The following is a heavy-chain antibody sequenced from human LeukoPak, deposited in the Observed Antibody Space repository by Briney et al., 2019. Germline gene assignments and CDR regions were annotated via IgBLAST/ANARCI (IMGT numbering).Heavy chain of an antibody. D-gene: IGHD6-19*01. CDR3: AREGGRQWLVSGALDS. CDR1: GGSFSGYY. Sequence: SETLSLTCAVSGGSFSGYYWTWVRQPPGKGLEWIGYIYHGSATYNPSLESRVTLSMDTSKNQYSLKMTSVTAADTAVYYCAREGGRQWLVSGALDSWGQGTLVTVSS. J-gene: IGHJ5*01. CDR2: IYHGSA. V-gene: IGHV4-59*01.